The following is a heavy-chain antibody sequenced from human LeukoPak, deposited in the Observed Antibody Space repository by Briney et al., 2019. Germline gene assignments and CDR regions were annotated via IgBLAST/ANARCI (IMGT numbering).Heavy chain of an antibody. Sequence: ASVKVSCKASGYTFTSYDINWVRQATGQGLEWMGWMNPNSGNTGYAQKFQGRVTMTRNTSISTAYMELSSLRSEDTAVYYCARHKIPNYYDTTNPDAFDIWGQGTMVTVSS. D-gene: IGHD3-22*01. CDR1: GYTFTSYD. J-gene: IGHJ3*02. V-gene: IGHV1-8*01. CDR3: ARHKIPNYYDTTNPDAFDI. CDR2: MNPNSGNT.